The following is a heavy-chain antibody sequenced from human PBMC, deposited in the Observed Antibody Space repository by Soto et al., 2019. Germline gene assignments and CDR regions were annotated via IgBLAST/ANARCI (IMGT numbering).Heavy chain of an antibody. V-gene: IGHV1-8*01. Sequence: QVQLVQSGAEVKKPGASVKVSCKASGYTFTSYDINWVRQATGQGLEWMGWMNPNSGNTGYAQKFQGRVTMTRNNSISTAYMELSSLRSEDTAVYYCARRLGPGMITFGGVIVSWFDPWGQGTLVTVSS. CDR1: GYTFTSYD. J-gene: IGHJ5*02. CDR3: ARRLGPGMITFGGVIVSWFDP. CDR2: MNPNSGNT. D-gene: IGHD3-16*02.